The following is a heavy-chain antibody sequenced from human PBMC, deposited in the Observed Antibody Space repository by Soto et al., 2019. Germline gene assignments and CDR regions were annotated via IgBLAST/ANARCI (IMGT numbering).Heavy chain of an antibody. CDR1: GFTFSSYG. Sequence: QVQLVESGGGVVQPGRSLRLSCAASGFTFSSYGMHWVRQAPGKGLEWVAVMWYDGSNKYYADSVKGRFTISRDNSKNTLYLQMNSLRAEDTAVYYCARDSSGWYSLTENFDSWGQGTLVTVSS. J-gene: IGHJ4*02. CDR2: MWYDGSNK. D-gene: IGHD6-19*01. V-gene: IGHV3-33*01. CDR3: ARDSSGWYSLTENFDS.